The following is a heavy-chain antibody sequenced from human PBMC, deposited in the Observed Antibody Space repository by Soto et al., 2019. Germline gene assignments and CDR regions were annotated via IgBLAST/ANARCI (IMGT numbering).Heavy chain of an antibody. D-gene: IGHD6-6*01. CDR1: GYTFTSYA. V-gene: IGHV1-3*01. CDR2: INAGNGNT. Sequence: QVQLVQSGAEVKKPGASVKVSCKASGYTFTSYAMHWVRQAPGQRREWMGWINAGNGNTKYSQKLQGRVTITRDASASTAYVELSSLRSEDTAVYYCARVPSSIAARPAQSYWYFDLWGRGTLVTVSS. J-gene: IGHJ2*01. CDR3: ARVPSSIAARPAQSYWYFDL.